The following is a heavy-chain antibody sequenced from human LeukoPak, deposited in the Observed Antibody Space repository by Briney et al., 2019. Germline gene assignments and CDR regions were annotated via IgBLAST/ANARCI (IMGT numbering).Heavy chain of an antibody. CDR2: ISWNSGSI. Sequence: GRSLRLSCAASGFTFDDYAMHWVRQAPGKGLEWVSGISWNSGSIGYADSVKGRFTISRDNAKNSLYLQMNSLRAEDTAVYYCARDREAYCGGDCYSYYYYYMDVWGKGTTVTISS. J-gene: IGHJ6*03. CDR1: GFTFDDYA. D-gene: IGHD2-21*02. CDR3: ARDREAYCGGDCYSYYYYYMDV. V-gene: IGHV3-9*01.